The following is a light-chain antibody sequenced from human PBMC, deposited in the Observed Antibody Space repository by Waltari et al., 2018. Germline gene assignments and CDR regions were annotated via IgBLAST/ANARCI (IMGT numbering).Light chain of an antibody. CDR3: QQYGSSIMYT. CDR1: QSLTKKY. V-gene: IGKV3-20*01. Sequence: VLTQSPGTLSLSPGERATLSCRASQSLTKKYLAWYQQKPGQAPRLLIYGASSRAAVVPDRFSGSGSGTDFTLTISRLEPDDFAVYYCQQYGSSIMYTFGQGTKLEFK. J-gene: IGKJ2*01. CDR2: GAS.